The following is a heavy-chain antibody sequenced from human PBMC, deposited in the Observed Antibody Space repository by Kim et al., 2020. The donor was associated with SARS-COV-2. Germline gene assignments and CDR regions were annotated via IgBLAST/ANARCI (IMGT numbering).Heavy chain of an antibody. Sequence: ASVKVSCKASGYTFSSYAMHWVRQAPGQRLEWVAWINAGNGDTRYSQDLQDRVTITRDTSASIAYMELSSLRSEDTAVDYCARGLRALGNSFEYWGQGTLVTVSS. CDR1: GYTFSSYA. V-gene: IGHV1-3*01. CDR2: INAGNGDT. D-gene: IGHD2-21*02. CDR3: ARGLRALGNSFEY. J-gene: IGHJ4*02.